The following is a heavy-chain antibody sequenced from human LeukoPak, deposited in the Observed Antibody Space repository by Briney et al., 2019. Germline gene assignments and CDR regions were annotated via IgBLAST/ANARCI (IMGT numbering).Heavy chain of an antibody. V-gene: IGHV4-4*07. CDR3: ARDYGGWRFDY. J-gene: IGHJ4*02. CDR2: IYTSGST. Sequence: SETLSLTCTVSGASICSYYWSWIRQPAGKGLEWIGRIYTSGSTNYNPSLKSRVTLSVDTSKNQFSLKLRSVTAADTAVYYCARDYGGWRFDYWGQGTLVTVSS. CDR1: GASICSYY. D-gene: IGHD2-8*01.